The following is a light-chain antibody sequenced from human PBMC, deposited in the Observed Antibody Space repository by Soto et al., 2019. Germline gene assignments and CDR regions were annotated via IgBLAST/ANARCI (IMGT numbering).Light chain of an antibody. V-gene: IGKV2-24*01. J-gene: IGKJ2*01. CDR2: KIS. Sequence: DIVLTQTRLSSPVTLGQPASISCSSSQSLVHIDGNTYFNWLQQRPGQPPRLLIYKISNRFPGVPDRFSGSGAGLAFTLHISRVEAEDVGVYYCMQATLSYTFGQGTRLEIK. CDR1: QSLVHIDGNTY. CDR3: MQATLSYT.